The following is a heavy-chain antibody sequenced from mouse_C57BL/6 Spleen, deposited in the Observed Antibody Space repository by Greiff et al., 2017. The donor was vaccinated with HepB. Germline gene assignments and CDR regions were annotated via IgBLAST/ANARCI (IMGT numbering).Heavy chain of an antibody. CDR2: ILPGSGST. J-gene: IGHJ3*01. CDR1: GYTFTGYW. V-gene: IGHV1-9*01. Sequence: QVQLKQSGAELMKPGASVKLSCKATGYTFTGYWIEWVKQRPGHGLEWIGEILPGSGSTNYNEKFKGKATFTADTSSNTAYMQLSSLTTEDSAIYYCASYYYGSSYEPFAYWGQGTLVTVSA. CDR3: ASYYYGSSYEPFAY. D-gene: IGHD1-1*01.